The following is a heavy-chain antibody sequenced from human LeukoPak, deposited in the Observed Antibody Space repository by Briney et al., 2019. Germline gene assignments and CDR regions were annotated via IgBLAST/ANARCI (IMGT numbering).Heavy chain of an antibody. CDR3: ARDHGSQRYWFDP. J-gene: IGHJ5*02. Sequence: AASVKVSCKASGYTFTSYAMNWVRQAPGQGLEWMGWINTNTGSPTYVQGFTGRFVFSLDTSVSTAYLQISSLKAEDTAVYYCARDHGSQRYWFDPWGQGTLVTVSS. V-gene: IGHV7-4-1*02. D-gene: IGHD1-26*01. CDR1: GYTFTSYA. CDR2: INTNTGSP.